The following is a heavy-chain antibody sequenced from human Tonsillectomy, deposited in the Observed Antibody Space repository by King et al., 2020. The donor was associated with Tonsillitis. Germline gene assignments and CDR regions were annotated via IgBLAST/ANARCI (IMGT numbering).Heavy chain of an antibody. J-gene: IGHJ4*02. CDR3: TRQRIQGVVGTN. D-gene: IGHD2-2*01. CDR2: IRSKANSYAT. Sequence: VQLVESGGGLVQPGGSLKLSCAASGFTFSGSAMHWVHQASGKGLEWVGRIRSKANSYATAYAASVKGRFTISRDDSKNTAYLQMNSLKTEDTAVYYCTRQRIQGVVGTNWGQGTLVTVSS. CDR1: GFTFSGSA. V-gene: IGHV3-73*02.